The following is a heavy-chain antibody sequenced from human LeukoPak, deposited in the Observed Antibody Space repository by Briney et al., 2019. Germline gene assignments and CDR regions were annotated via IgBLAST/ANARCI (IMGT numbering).Heavy chain of an antibody. CDR1: GFTFSSYW. Sequence: GGSLRLSCAASGFTFSSYWMSWVRQAPGKGLEWVANIKQDGSEKYYVDSMKGRFTISRDNAKNSLYLQMNSLRAEDTAVYYCARAPGDPRGYYFDYWGQGTLVTVSS. CDR3: ARAPGDPRGYYFDY. CDR2: IKQDGSEK. J-gene: IGHJ4*02. D-gene: IGHD2-21*02. V-gene: IGHV3-7*01.